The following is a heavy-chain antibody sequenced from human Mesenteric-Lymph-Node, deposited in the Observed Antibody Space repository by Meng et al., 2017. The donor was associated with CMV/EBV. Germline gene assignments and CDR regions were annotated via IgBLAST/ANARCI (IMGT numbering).Heavy chain of an antibody. D-gene: IGHD2-15*01. CDR3: ARAHKGGSSSVFDY. J-gene: IGHJ4*02. CDR1: GFIFSSYW. CDR2: IKNDGSEK. Sequence: GGSLRLSCAASGFIFSSYWMSRVRQAPGKGLEWVANIKNDGSEKHYVDSVKGRFTISRDNAKNSLYLQMNSLRAEDTAVYYCARAHKGGSSSVFDYWGQGTLVTVSS. V-gene: IGHV3-7*04.